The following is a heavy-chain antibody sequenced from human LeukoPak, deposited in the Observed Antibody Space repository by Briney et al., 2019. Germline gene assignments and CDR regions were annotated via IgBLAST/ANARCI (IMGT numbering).Heavy chain of an antibody. CDR1: GGSISSHY. V-gene: IGHV4-59*04. Sequence: SETLSLTCTVSGGSISSHYWSWIRQPPGKGLEWIGYIYYSGSTYYNASLQSRVTISIDTSKNQFSLRLNSVTAADTAVYFCVKSGGYGLIDYWGQGTLVTVSS. CDR2: IYYSGST. D-gene: IGHD1-26*01. J-gene: IGHJ4*02. CDR3: VKSGGYGLIDY.